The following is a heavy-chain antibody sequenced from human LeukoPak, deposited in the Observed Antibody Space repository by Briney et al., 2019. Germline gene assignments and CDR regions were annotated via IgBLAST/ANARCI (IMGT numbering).Heavy chain of an antibody. V-gene: IGHV1/OR15-1*04. CDR3: ASKGAGHCYDASCMGSFDL. D-gene: IGHD2-15*01. J-gene: IGHJ3*01. CDR2: INPNSGGT. Sequence: GASVKVSCKASGYIFTDYYMHWVRQAPGQELGWMGRINPNSGGTNYAQKFQGRVTMTRDTSISTAYMELSRLKSDDTALYYCASKGAGHCYDASCMGSFDLWGQGTTVAVSS. CDR1: GYIFTDYY.